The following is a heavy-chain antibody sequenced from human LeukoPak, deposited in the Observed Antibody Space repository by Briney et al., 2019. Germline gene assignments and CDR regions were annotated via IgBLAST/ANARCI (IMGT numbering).Heavy chain of an antibody. J-gene: IGHJ4*02. CDR2: IYYSGST. CDR3: VRVYCSGGSCYSRPSYFDY. V-gene: IGHV4-30-4*01. Sequence: PSETLSLTCTVSGGSISSGDYYWSWIRQPPGKGLEWIGYIYYSGSTYYNPSLKSRVTISVDTSKNQFSLKLSSVTAADTAVYYCVRVYCSGGSCYSRPSYFDYWGQGTLVTVSS. D-gene: IGHD2-15*01. CDR1: GGSISSGDYY.